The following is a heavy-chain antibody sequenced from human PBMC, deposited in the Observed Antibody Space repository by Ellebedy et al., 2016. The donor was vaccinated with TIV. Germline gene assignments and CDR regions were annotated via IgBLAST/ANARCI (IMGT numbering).Heavy chain of an antibody. V-gene: IGHV3-7*03. CDR2: IKEDGSRT. D-gene: IGHD4-17*01. J-gene: IGHJ4*02. CDR1: GFTFSIYW. Sequence: PGGSLRLSCAASGFTFSIYWMNWVRQAPGKGLEWVANIKEDGSRTSYVDSIKGRFTISRDNAKNSLYLQMDSLDAEDTAVYYCARDNLGDHLYDYWGQGTLVTVSS. CDR3: ARDNLGDHLYDY.